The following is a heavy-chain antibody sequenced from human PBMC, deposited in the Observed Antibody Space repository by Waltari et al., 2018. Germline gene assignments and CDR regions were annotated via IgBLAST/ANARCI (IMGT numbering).Heavy chain of an antibody. Sequence: QFQLVQSGAEVKKPGASVTVSCEASGFTFSNYYVHWVRQAPGQGLEWMALFSPSGAGTRYAENFQGRVTLTRDTSTSTVYMDLSSLRSEDTAVYYCATFVSGSFTFPDYWGQGTLVTVSS. V-gene: IGHV1-46*03. CDR3: ATFVSGSFTFPDY. J-gene: IGHJ4*02. D-gene: IGHD3-16*01. CDR1: GFTFSNYY. CDR2: FSPSGAGT.